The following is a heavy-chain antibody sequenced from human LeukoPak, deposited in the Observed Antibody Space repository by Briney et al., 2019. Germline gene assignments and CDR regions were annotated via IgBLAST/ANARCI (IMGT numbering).Heavy chain of an antibody. D-gene: IGHD5-18*01. V-gene: IGHV1-2*02. CDR2: INPNSGGT. CDR3: ARDESGYSYALPYYYFDY. J-gene: IGHJ4*02. Sequence: ASVKVSCKASGYTFTGYYMHWVRQAPGQGLEWMGWINPNSGGTNYAQKFQGRVTMTRDTPISTAYMELSRLRSDDTAVYYCARDESGYSYALPYYYFDYWGQGTLVTVSS. CDR1: GYTFTGYY.